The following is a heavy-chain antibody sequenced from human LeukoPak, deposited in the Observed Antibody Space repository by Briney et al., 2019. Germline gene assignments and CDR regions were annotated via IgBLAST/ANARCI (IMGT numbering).Heavy chain of an antibody. CDR3: ARGLEDRISIFGVVKFYYFDF. CDR2: IDHSGSS. J-gene: IGHJ4*02. Sequence: SETLSLTCAVYGGSFSNYYWTWIRQPPGKGLEWIGEIDHSGSSHYNPSLKSRVTISVDTSKNQLSLKLSSVTAADTAVYYCARGLEDRISIFGVVKFYYFDFWGQGTLVTVSS. CDR1: GGSFSNYY. D-gene: IGHD3-3*01. V-gene: IGHV4-34*01.